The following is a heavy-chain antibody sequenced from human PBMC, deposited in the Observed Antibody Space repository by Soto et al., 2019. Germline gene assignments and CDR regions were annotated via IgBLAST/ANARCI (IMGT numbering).Heavy chain of an antibody. CDR2: ISWNSGSI. J-gene: IGHJ4*02. CDR3: AKDILTHDYSNPDY. Sequence: EVQLVESGGGLVQPGRSLRLSCAASGFTFDDYAMHWVRQAPGKGLEWVSGISWNSGSIGYADSVKGRFTIPRDNAKNSLYLQMNSLRAEDTALYYCAKDILTHDYSNPDYWGQGTLVTVSS. V-gene: IGHV3-9*01. CDR1: GFTFDDYA. D-gene: IGHD4-4*01.